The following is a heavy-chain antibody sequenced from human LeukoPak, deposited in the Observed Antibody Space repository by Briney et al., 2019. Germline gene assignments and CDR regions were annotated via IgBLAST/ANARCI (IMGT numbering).Heavy chain of an antibody. D-gene: IGHD5-12*01. CDR2: ISGSGTNT. CDR3: AKDRSGYDSYYYYGMDV. Sequence: TGGSLRLSCAASAFTFSSYAMSWVRQAPGKGLEWVSTISGSGTNTYYADSVKGRFTISRDNSKNTLYLQMSSLRAEDTAVYYCAKDRSGYDSYYYYGMDVWGQGTTVTVSS. J-gene: IGHJ6*02. V-gene: IGHV3-23*01. CDR1: AFTFSSYA.